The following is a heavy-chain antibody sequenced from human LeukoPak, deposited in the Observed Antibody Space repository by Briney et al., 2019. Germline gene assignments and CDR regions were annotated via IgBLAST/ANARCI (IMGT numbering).Heavy chain of an antibody. Sequence: GGSLRLSCAASGFTFSPYTMSWVRQAPGKGLEWVSSISSSSTSIYYADSLKGRFTISRDNAKNSVYLQMNSLTAEDTAVYYCARDHSYYFDYWGQGTLVTVSS. CDR1: GFTFSPYT. J-gene: IGHJ4*02. V-gene: IGHV3-21*01. CDR3: ARDHSYYFDY. CDR2: ISSSSTSI. D-gene: IGHD2-21*01.